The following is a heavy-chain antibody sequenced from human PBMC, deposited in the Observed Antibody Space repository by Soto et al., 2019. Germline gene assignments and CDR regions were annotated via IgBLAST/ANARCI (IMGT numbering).Heavy chain of an antibody. CDR1: GFTFDDYA. D-gene: IGHD6-13*01. CDR3: VKDESINWYSGHFRH. J-gene: IGHJ1*01. CDR2: INWNSGSI. Sequence: DVQLVESGGGLVQHGRSLRLSCAASGFTFDDYAMHWVRQVPGKGLEWVSGINWNSGSIGYGDSVKGRFAISRDNAKNSLHLQMNSLSAEDTAFYYCVKDESINWYSGHFRHWGQGTLVTVSS. V-gene: IGHV3-9*01.